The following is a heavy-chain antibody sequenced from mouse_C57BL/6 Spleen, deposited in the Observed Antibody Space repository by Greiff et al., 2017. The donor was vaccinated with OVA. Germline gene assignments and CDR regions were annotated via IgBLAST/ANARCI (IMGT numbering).Heavy chain of an antibody. V-gene: IGHV1-53*01. Sequence: QVKLQQPGTELVKPGASVKLSCKASGYTFTSYWMHWVQQRPGQGLEWIGNINPSNGGTNYNEMFKSKATLTVDKSSSKAYMQLSSLTSEDSAVYYCARSFGNYDAMDYWGQGTSVTVSS. CDR1: GYTFTSYW. CDR3: ARSFGNYDAMDY. CDR2: INPSNGGT. J-gene: IGHJ4*01. D-gene: IGHD2-1*01.